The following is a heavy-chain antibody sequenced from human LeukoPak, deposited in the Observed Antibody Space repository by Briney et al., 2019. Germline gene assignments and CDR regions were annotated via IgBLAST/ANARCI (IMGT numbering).Heavy chain of an antibody. D-gene: IGHD2-15*01. CDR1: GGTFSSYA. CDR3: ARDSPRYCRGGSCWWDYYYYYMDV. V-gene: IGHV1-69*06. CDR2: IIPIFGTA. J-gene: IGHJ6*03. Sequence: ASVKVSCKASGGTFSSYAISWVRQAPGQGLEWMGGIIPIFGTANYAQKFQGRVTITADKSTSTAYMELSSLRSEDTAVYYCARDSPRYCRGGSCWWDYYYYYMDVWGKGTTVTVSS.